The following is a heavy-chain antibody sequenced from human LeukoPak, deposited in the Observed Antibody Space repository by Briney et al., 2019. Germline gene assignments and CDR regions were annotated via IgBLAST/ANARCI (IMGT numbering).Heavy chain of an antibody. D-gene: IGHD3-10*01. V-gene: IGHV4-4*07. CDR2: IYTSGST. CDR3: ARTHYYGSGSFDY. Sequence: KSSETLSLTCTVAGGSISSYYGSWIRQPAGEGLEWIGRIYTSGSTNYNPSLKSRVTMSVDTSKNQFSLKLSSVTAADTAVYYCARTHYYGSGSFDYWGQGTLVTVSS. J-gene: IGHJ4*02. CDR1: GGSISSYY.